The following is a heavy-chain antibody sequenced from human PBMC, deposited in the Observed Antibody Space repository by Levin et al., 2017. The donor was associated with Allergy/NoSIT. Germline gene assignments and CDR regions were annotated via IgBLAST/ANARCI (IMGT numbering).Heavy chain of an antibody. CDR2: ISPSGDET. CDR1: GFTFNNNA. CDR3: VSRMGGWGAFDI. Sequence: GGSLRLSCAASGFTFNNNAMSWDRQAPGKGLEWASTISPSGDETHYADSVKGRFTISRDNSKNTLSVQMNNLRAEDTAVYYCVSRMGGWGAFDIWGQGTLVTVSS. V-gene: IGHV3-23*01. D-gene: IGHD1-26*01. J-gene: IGHJ3*02.